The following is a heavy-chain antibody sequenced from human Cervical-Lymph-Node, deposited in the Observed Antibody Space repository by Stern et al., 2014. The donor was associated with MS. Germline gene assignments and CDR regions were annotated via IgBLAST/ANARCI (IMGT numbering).Heavy chain of an antibody. CDR2: ITPGGGST. Sequence: VQLVESGAEVKKPGASVQVSCKAFGYPFTRNKMPWVRQAPGQGLEWMGIITPGGGSTRYAQKLQGRVTMTRDTSTSTVYMELTSLRSEDTAVYSCARDNGGWSVDSWGQGTLVIVSS. D-gene: IGHD6-19*01. J-gene: IGHJ4*02. CDR1: GYPFTRNK. V-gene: IGHV1-46*01. CDR3: ARDNGGWSVDS.